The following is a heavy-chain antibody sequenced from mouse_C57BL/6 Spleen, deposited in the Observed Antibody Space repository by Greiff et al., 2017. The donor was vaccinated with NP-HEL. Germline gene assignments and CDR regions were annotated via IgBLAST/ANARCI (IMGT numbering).Heavy chain of an antibody. Sequence: QVQLQQPGAELVMPGASVKLSCKASGYTFTSYWMHWVKQRPGQGLEWIGEIDPSDSYTNYNQKFKGKSTLTVDKSSSTAYMQLSSLTSEDSAVYYCARSHYYYGSSAYTMENWGQGNSVTVSS. CDR1: GYTFTSYW. CDR2: IDPSDSYT. CDR3: ARSHYYYGSSAYTMEN. D-gene: IGHD1-1*01. V-gene: IGHV1-69*01. J-gene: IGHJ4*01.